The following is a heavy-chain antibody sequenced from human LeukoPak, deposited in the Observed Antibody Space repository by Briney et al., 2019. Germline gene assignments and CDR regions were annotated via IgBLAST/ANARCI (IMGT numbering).Heavy chain of an antibody. CDR3: AREPPKYYYGSGSYYNDY. D-gene: IGHD3-10*01. Sequence: SETLSLTCAVYGGSFSGYYWSWIRQPPGKGLEWIGEINHSGSTNYNPSLKSRVTMSVDTSKNQFSLKLSSVTAADTAVYYCAREPPKYYYGSGSYYNDYWGQGTLVTVSS. V-gene: IGHV4-34*01. J-gene: IGHJ4*02. CDR1: GGSFSGYY. CDR2: INHSGST.